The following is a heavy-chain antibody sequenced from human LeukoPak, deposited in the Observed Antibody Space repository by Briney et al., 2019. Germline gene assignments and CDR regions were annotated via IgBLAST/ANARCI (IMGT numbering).Heavy chain of an antibody. J-gene: IGHJ5*02. CDR1: GYSISSGYY. CDR3: ARDLSTGTTAYWFDP. Sequence: SETLSLTCTVSGYSISSGYYWGWIRQPPGKGLEWIGSIYHSGSTYYNPSLKSRVTISVDTSKNQFSLKLSSVTAADTAVYYCARDLSTGTTAYWFDPWGQGTLVTVSS. V-gene: IGHV4-38-2*02. CDR2: IYHSGST. D-gene: IGHD1-1*01.